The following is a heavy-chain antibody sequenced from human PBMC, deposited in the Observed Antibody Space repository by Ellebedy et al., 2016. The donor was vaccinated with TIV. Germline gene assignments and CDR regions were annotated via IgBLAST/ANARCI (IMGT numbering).Heavy chain of an antibody. D-gene: IGHD4-23*01. CDR3: AREVEYGGNSDWFDP. V-gene: IGHV4-59*06. CDR2: IYYSGST. J-gene: IGHJ5*02. CDR1: GGSISSYY. Sequence: SETLSLXXTVSGGSISSYYWSWIRQHPGKGLEWIGYIYYSGSTYYNPSLKSRVTISVDTSKNQFSLKLSSVTAADTAVYYCAREVEYGGNSDWFDPWGQGTLVVVSS.